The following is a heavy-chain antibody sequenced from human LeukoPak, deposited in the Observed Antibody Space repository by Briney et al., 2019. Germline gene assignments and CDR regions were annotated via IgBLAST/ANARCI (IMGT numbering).Heavy chain of an antibody. D-gene: IGHD2-21*01. Sequence: TGGSLRLSCAASGFTFDDYTMHWVRQAPGKGLEWVSLISWDGGSTYYADSVKGRFTISRDNSKNSLYLQMNSLRTEDTALYYCAKEGLLSAYFDYWGQGTLVTVSS. CDR2: ISWDGGST. V-gene: IGHV3-43*01. CDR3: AKEGLLSAYFDY. CDR1: GFTFDDYT. J-gene: IGHJ4*02.